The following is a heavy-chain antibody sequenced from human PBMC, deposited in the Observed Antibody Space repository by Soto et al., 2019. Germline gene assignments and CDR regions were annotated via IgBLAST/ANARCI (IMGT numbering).Heavy chain of an antibody. V-gene: IGHV3-23*01. CDR3: AKDSLSSSTWHLYHFDH. CDR2: IAGNDAGA. D-gene: IGHD2-2*01. J-gene: IGHJ4*02. CDR1: GFTFSSYA. Sequence: EVQLLESGGGLVQPGGSLRLSCAASGFTFSSYAMSWVRQPPGQGLQWVSTIAGNDAGADFAEYVRGRFTISRDNSKNTLYLQIDSLRGEETAIYYCAKDSLSSSTWHLYHFDHCGQGTLVTVSS.